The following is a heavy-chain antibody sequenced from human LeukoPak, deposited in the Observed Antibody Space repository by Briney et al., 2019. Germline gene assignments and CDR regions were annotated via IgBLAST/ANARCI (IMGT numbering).Heavy chain of an antibody. D-gene: IGHD6-19*01. CDR1: GYTFDDYA. J-gene: IGHJ4*02. Sequence: QAGGSLRLSCAASGYTFDDYAMHWVRQAPGKGLEWVSGISWNSGSIGYADSVKGRFTTSRDNAKNSLYLQMNSLRAEDTALYYCAKDISKQWLVGDFDYWGQGTLVTVSS. CDR3: AKDISKQWLVGDFDY. CDR2: ISWNSGSI. V-gene: IGHV3-9*01.